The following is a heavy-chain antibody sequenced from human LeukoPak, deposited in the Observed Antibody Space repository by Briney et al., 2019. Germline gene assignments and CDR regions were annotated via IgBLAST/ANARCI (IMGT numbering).Heavy chain of an antibody. V-gene: IGHV1-8*03. CDR3: ARMKTDESTTNWFDP. CDR1: GYTFTNYG. CDR2: INPNSGDT. D-gene: IGHD1-26*01. Sequence: ASLRVSCKASGYTFTNYGINSGRQAPGQGLERMGWINPNSGDTGYSQTFQGRVTFTRDTSISTAYMELSSLRSEDTAIYYCARMKTDESTTNWFDPWGQGTLVTVSS. J-gene: IGHJ5*02.